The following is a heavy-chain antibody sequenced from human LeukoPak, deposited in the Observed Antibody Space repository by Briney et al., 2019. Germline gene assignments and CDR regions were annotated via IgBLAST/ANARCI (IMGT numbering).Heavy chain of an antibody. CDR1: GFTFSSYG. J-gene: IGHJ4*02. CDR2: IWYDGSNK. V-gene: IGHV3-33*06. D-gene: IGHD4-11*01. Sequence: PGRSLRLSCAASGFTFSSYGMHWVRQAPGKGLEWEAVIWYDGSNKYYADSVKGRFTISRDNSKNTLYLQMNSLRAEDTAVYYCAKDQDSNYIFDYWGQGTLVTVSS. CDR3: AKDQDSNYIFDY.